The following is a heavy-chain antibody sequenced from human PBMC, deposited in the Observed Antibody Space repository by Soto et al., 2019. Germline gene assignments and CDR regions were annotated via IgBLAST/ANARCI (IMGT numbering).Heavy chain of an antibody. CDR1: GSPFSSYS. V-gene: IGHV3-48*02. CDR2: ISSSCSTI. J-gene: IGHJ4*02. CDR3: ARYSGYVE. D-gene: IGHD5-12*01. Sequence: EVQLVESGEALVRPGGSWRLSCAASGSPFSSYSMNWVRQAPGKGLGWVSFISSSCSTIYYAESVMGRFTNSRDNANNSLYLQMNILRDEDTAVYYCARYSGYVEWGQGTLVTVSS.